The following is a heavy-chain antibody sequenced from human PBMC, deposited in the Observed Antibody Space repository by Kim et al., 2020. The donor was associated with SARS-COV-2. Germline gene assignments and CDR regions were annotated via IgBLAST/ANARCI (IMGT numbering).Heavy chain of an antibody. V-gene: IGHV5-51*01. Sequence: SFQGQVTISADKSISTAYLQWSSLKASDTAMYYCARQPGEYSSSSGYFDYWGQGTLVTVSS. CDR3: ARQPGEYSSSSGYFDY. J-gene: IGHJ4*02. D-gene: IGHD6-6*01.